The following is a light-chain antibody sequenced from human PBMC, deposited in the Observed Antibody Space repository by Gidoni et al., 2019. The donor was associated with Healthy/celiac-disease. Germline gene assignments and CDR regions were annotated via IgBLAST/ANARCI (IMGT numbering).Light chain of an antibody. CDR2: WAS. CDR3: QQYYSTPFT. V-gene: IGKV4-1*01. Sequence: VITPSPHSLAVSLGERATINCKSSQSVLYSSNNKNYLAWYQQKPGQPPKLLIYWASTRESGVPDRFSGSGSGTDFTLTISSLQAEDVAVYYCQQYYSTPFTFGPGTKVDIK. CDR1: QSVLYSSNNKNY. J-gene: IGKJ3*01.